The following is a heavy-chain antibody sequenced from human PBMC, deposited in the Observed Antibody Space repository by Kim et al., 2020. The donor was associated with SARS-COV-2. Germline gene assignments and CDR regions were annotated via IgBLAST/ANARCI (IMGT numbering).Heavy chain of an antibody. CDR3: AKEGAWDIVVVVATHFDY. Sequence: GGSLRLSCAASGFTFSSYGMHWVRQAPGKGLEWVAVISYDGSNKYYADSVKGRFTISRDNSKNTLYLQMNSLRAEDTAVYYCAKEGAWDIVVVVATHFDYWGQGTLVTVSS. J-gene: IGHJ4*02. D-gene: IGHD2-15*01. V-gene: IGHV3-30*18. CDR1: GFTFSSYG. CDR2: ISYDGSNK.